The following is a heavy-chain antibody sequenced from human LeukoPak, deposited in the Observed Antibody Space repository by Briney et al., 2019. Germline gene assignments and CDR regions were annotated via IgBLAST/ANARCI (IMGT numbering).Heavy chain of an antibody. CDR1: GYTFTNCA. D-gene: IGHD1-26*01. V-gene: IGHV1-18*01. CDR2: ISAYNGNT. J-gene: IGHJ4*02. Sequence: ASVKVSCKASGYTFTNCAISWVRQAPGQGLEWMGWISAYNGNTNYAQKLQGRVTMTTDTSTSTAYMELRSLRSDDTAVYYCARVTRGYSGSYMDYWGQGTLVTVSS. CDR3: ARVTRGYSGSYMDY.